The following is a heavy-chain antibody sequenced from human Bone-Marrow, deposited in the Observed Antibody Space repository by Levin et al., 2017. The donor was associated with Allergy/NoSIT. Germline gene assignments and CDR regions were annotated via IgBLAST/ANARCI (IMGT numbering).Heavy chain of an antibody. J-gene: IGHJ5*02. CDR3: ARFANEALDL. CDR2: INTATGSP. CDR1: GYTFNRYA. D-gene: IGHD1-1*01. Sequence: GESLKISCKASGYTFNRYAVNWVRQAPGHGLEWMGWINTATGSPTYAPGFTGRFVFSLDTSVTTAYLQIESLKAEDTAVYFCARFANEALDLWGQGTLVSVSS. V-gene: IGHV7-4-1*01.